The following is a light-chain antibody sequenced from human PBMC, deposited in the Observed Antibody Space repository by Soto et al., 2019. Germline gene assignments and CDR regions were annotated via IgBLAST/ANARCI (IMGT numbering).Light chain of an antibody. CDR3: MQAIQTPPT. V-gene: IGKV2-28*01. J-gene: IGKJ1*01. CDR1: QSLLHSNGYNY. Sequence: DIVMTQSPLSLPVTPGEPASISCRSSQSLLHSNGYNYLDWYLQKPGQSPQLLIYLGSNRASGVPVRFSGSGSGTDFTLKISRVEAEDVGVYYCMQAIQTPPTFGQGTKVEIK. CDR2: LGS.